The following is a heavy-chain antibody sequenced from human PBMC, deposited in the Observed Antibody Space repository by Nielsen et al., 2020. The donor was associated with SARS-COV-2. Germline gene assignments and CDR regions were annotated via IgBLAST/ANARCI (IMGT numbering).Heavy chain of an antibody. CDR1: GFTFSSYG. D-gene: IGHD5-24*01. CDR2: ISYDGSNK. V-gene: IGHV3-30*03. Sequence: GESLKISCAASGFTFSSYGMHWVRQAPGKGLEWVAVISYDGSNKYYADSVKGRFTISRDNAKNSLYLQMNSLRAEDTAVYYCAGDTSGWEWLQFHYYYGMDVWGQGTTVTVSS. J-gene: IGHJ6*02. CDR3: AGDTSGWEWLQFHYYYGMDV.